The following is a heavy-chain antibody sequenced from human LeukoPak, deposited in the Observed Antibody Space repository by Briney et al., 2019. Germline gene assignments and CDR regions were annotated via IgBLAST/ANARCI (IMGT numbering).Heavy chain of an antibody. Sequence: SETLSLTCTVSGGSISSSSYYWGWIRQPPGKGLEWIGSIYYSGSTYYNPSLKSRVTISVDTSKNQFSLKLSSVTAADTAVYYYARRLGAFDIWGQGTMVTVSS. J-gene: IGHJ3*02. CDR3: ARRLGAFDI. CDR1: GGSISSSSYY. V-gene: IGHV4-39*01. CDR2: IYYSGST.